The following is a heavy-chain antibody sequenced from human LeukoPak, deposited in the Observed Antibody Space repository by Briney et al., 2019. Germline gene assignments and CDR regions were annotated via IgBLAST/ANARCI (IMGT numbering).Heavy chain of an antibody. D-gene: IGHD4-11*01. CDR3: AAETLGNYEYYFDY. J-gene: IGHJ4*02. CDR1: GFTFTSSA. CDR2: IVVGSGNT. V-gene: IGHV1-58*02. Sequence: ASVKVSCKASGFTFTSSAMQWARQARGQRLEWIGWIVVGSGNTNYAQKFQERVTITRDMSTSTAYMELSSLRSEDTAVYYCAAETLGNYEYYFDYWGQGTLVTVSS.